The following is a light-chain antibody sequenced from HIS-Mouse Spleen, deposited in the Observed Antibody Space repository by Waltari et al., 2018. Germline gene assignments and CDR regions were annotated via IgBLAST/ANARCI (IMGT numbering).Light chain of an antibody. CDR3: CSYAGSSTYWV. J-gene: IGLJ3*02. CDR2: DGS. Sequence: QSALTQPASESGSPGQSITISCTGTSSDVGRYNLVSWYQQHPGQAPKLMIYDGSKRPSGVSNRFSDSKSGNTASLTISGLQAEDEADYYCCSYAGSSTYWVFGGGTKLTVL. V-gene: IGLV2-23*01. CDR1: SSDVGRYNL.